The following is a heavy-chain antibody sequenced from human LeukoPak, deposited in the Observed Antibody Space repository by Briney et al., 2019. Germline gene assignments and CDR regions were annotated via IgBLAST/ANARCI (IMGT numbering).Heavy chain of an antibody. CDR3: AKVSRSSRSYYFDY. V-gene: IGHV3-23*01. J-gene: IGHJ4*02. D-gene: IGHD1-26*01. CDR2: ISSSGGST. Sequence: GGSLRLSCAASGFTFSSYAMSWVRQAPGKGLEWVSAISSSGGSTYYADSVKGRFTISRDNSKNTLYLQMNSLRAEDTAVYYCAKVSRSSRSYYFDYWGQGTLVTVSS. CDR1: GFTFSSYA.